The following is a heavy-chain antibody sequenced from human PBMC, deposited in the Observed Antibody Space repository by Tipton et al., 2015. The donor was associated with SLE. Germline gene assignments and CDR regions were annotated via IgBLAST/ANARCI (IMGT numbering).Heavy chain of an antibody. V-gene: IGHV4-39*01. CDR2: IYYSGST. CDR1: GDSISSYY. Sequence: LRLSCTVSGDSISSYYWSWIRQPPGKGLEWIGSIYYSGSTYYNPSLKSRVTISVDTSKNQFSLKLSSVTAADTAVYYCASLIAAAGTNYYYYMDVWGKGTTVTVSS. J-gene: IGHJ6*03. CDR3: ASLIAAAGTNYYYYMDV. D-gene: IGHD6-13*01.